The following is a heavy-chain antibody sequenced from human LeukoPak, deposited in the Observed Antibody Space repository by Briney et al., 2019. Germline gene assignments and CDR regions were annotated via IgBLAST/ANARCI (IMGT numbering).Heavy chain of an antibody. V-gene: IGHV4-59*08. CDR3: ARVRYYYGSGSYLLYFDY. Sequence: SETLSLTCTVSGSMYNYYWSWIRQPPGKGLEWIGYIHYSGSTNYNPSLKSRVTMSLDTSKNQVSLKLNSVTAADTAVYYCARVRYYYGSGSYLLYFDYWGQGTLVTVSS. CDR1: GSMYNYY. D-gene: IGHD3-10*01. J-gene: IGHJ4*02. CDR2: IHYSGST.